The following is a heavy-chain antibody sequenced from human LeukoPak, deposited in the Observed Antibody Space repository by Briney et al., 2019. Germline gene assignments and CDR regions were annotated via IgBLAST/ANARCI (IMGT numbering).Heavy chain of an antibody. J-gene: IGHJ4*02. CDR3: TRDRGAYNLYDY. CDR2: IRSKAYGETA. D-gene: IGHD1-1*01. Sequence: GGFLRLSCTASGFTFGDYAMSWIRQAPGKGLEWVGFIRSKAYGETADYAASVKGRFTISRDDSKAIAYLQMNSLKTEDTAVYHCTRDRGAYNLYDYWGQGTLVTVSS. V-gene: IGHV3-49*03. CDR1: GFTFGDYA.